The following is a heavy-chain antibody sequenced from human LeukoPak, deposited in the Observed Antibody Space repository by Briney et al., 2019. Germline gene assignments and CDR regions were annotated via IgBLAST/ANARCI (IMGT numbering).Heavy chain of an antibody. D-gene: IGHD3-10*01. J-gene: IGHJ5*02. CDR3: ARPPMVRGVSWFDP. CDR1: GYTFTGYY. V-gene: IGHV1-2*02. CDR2: INPNSGGT. Sequence: ASVKVSCKASGYTFTGYYIHWVRQAPGQGLEWMGWINPNSGGTNYAQKFQGRVTMTRDTSISTAYMDLSRLRSDDTAVYYYARPPMVRGVSWFDPWGQGTLVTVSS.